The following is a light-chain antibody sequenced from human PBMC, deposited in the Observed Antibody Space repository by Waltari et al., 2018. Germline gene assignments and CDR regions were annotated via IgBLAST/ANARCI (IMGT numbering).Light chain of an antibody. CDR2: AAS. CDR1: QGIRND. V-gene: IGKV1-6*01. J-gene: IGKJ2*01. Sequence: AIQMTQSPSSLSASVGDRVTITCRASQGIRNDLGWYQQKPGKAPKLLIYAASSLQSRVPSRFSGSGSGTYFTLTISCLQPEDFATYYCLQDYNYPPTFGQGTKLEIK. CDR3: LQDYNYPPT.